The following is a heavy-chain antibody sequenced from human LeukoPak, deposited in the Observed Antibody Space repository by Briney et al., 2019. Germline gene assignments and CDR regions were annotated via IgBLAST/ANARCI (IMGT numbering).Heavy chain of an antibody. CDR3: ARGQRGGHYYYYMDV. D-gene: IGHD1-1*01. CDR2: IYPGDSDT. V-gene: IGHV5-51*01. Sequence: GESLKISCKGSGYSFTSSWIGWVRQMPGKGLEWMGIIYPGDSDTRYSPSFQGQVTISADKSISTTYLQWSSLKTSDTAMYYCARGQRGGHYYYYMDVWGKGNTVTVSS. J-gene: IGHJ6*03. CDR1: GYSFTSSW.